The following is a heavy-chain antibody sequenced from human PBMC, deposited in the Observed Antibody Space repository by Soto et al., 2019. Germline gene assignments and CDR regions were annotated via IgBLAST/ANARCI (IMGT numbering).Heavy chain of an antibody. V-gene: IGHV3-13*01. CDR3: ARDISLVRGFSDYYYYYGMDV. D-gene: IGHD3-10*01. CDR2: IGTAGDT. J-gene: IGHJ6*02. Sequence: EVQLVESGGGLVQPGGSLRLSCAASGFTFSSYDMHWVRQATGKGLEWVSAIGTAGDTYYPGSVKGRFTISRENAKNSLYLQMNSLRAGDTAVYYCARDISLVRGFSDYYYYYGMDVWGQGTTVTVSS. CDR1: GFTFSSYD.